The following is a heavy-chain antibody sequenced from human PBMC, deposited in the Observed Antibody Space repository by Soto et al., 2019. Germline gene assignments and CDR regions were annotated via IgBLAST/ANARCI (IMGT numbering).Heavy chain of an antibody. Sequence: QVQLVESGGGVVQPGRSLRLSCAASGFTFSSYGMHWVRQAPGKGLEWVAVISYDGSDKYYRDSVKGRFTISRDTSKNTLYLQMNSLRAEDRAVYYCARDYCSGGSCYDHGLNYWGLGTLVTVSS. D-gene: IGHD2-15*01. J-gene: IGHJ4*02. CDR2: ISYDGSDK. CDR3: ARDYCSGGSCYDHGLNY. CDR1: GFTFSSYG. V-gene: IGHV3-30*03.